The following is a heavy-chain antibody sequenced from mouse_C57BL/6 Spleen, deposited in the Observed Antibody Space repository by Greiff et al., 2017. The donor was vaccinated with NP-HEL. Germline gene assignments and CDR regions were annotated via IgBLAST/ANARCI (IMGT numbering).Heavy chain of an antibody. CDR2: IYPRDGST. J-gene: IGHJ4*01. CDR3: ARGAYSTNYAMDY. Sequence: VHLVESDAELVKPGASVKISCKVSGYTFTDHTIHWMKQRPEQGLEWIGYIYPRDGSTKYNEKFKGKATLTADKSSSTAYMQLNSLTSEDSAVYFCARGAYSTNYAMDYWGQGTSVTVSS. D-gene: IGHD2-5*01. V-gene: IGHV1-78*01. CDR1: GYTFTDHT.